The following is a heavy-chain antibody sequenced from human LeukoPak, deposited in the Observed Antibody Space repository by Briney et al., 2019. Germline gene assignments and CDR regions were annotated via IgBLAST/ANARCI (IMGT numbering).Heavy chain of an antibody. CDR3: TKVRLSNLYYYYGMDV. V-gene: IGHV3-23*01. CDR2: ISSSGGTT. Sequence: GGSLRLSCVDSGFTFTNYAMNWVRQAPGKGLEWLSAISSSGGTTCYADSVKGRFTISRDNSRNTLYLQMNSLRVADTAVYFCTKVRLSNLYYYYGMDVWGQGTTVTVSS. CDR1: GFTFTNYA. J-gene: IGHJ6*02. D-gene: IGHD2-21*02.